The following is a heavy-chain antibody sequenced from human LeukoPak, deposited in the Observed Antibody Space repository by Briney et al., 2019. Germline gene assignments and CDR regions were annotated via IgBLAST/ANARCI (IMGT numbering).Heavy chain of an antibody. Sequence: SETLSLTCSVSDGSINSYYWNWIRQPPGKGLEWIGYIYYSGSTNYNPSLKSRVTISVDTSKNQFSLKLSSVTAADTAVYYCVRVMLGTPNWFDPWGQGTLVTVSS. CDR2: IYYSGST. D-gene: IGHD3-10*02. V-gene: IGHV4-59*01. CDR3: VRVMLGTPNWFDP. CDR1: DGSINSYY. J-gene: IGHJ5*02.